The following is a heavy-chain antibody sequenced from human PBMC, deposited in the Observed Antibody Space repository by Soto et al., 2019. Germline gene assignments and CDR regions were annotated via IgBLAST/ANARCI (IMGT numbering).Heavy chain of an antibody. CDR3: ASSSLSRKRSGITGH. CDR2: INSDGSST. V-gene: IGHV3-74*01. J-gene: IGHJ4*02. Sequence: KGLVWVSRINSDGSSTSYADSVKGRFTISRDNAKNTLYLQMNSLRAEDTAVYYCASSSLSRKRSGITGHWGKGTLVTVSS. D-gene: IGHD1-20*01.